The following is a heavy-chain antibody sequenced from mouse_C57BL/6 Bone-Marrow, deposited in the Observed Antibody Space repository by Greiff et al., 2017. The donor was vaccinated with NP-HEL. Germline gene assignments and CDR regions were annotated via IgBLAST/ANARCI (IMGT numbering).Heavy chain of an antibody. CDR3: AKYYYGSSYA. CDR1: GYTFTSYW. Sequence: QVQLQQSGAELVKPGASVKMSCKASGYTFTSYWITWVKQRPGQGLEWIGDIYPGSGSTNYNEKFKSKATLTVDTSSSTAYMQLSSLTSEDSAVYYCAKYYYGSSYAWGQGTTLTVSS. J-gene: IGHJ2*01. V-gene: IGHV1-55*01. CDR2: IYPGSGST. D-gene: IGHD1-1*01.